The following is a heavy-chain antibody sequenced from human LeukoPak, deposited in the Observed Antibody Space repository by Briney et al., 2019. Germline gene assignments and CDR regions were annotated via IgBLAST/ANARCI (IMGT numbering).Heavy chain of an antibody. D-gene: IGHD6-19*01. CDR1: GFTFSSYA. CDR3: ARGGAVAAAPFDY. J-gene: IGHJ4*03. V-gene: IGHV3-30*04. Sequence: PGRSLRLSCAASGFTFSSYAMHWVRQAPGKGLEWVAVISYDGSNKYYADSVKGRFTISRDNSKNTLYLQMNSLRAEDTAVYYCARGGAVAAAPFDYWGQGTTVTVSS. CDR2: ISYDGSNK.